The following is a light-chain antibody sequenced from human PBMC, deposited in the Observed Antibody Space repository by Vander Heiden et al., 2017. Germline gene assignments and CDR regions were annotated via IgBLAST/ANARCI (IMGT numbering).Light chain of an antibody. CDR1: QDITYY. Sequence: AIRLTLPPSSLSASIGDTVTITRRARQDITYYLAWYQQRPGKAPKLLVYAASSLQSGVPSRFSGSESGTDFTLTISSLQSEDIGTYYCQQYYSVPVTFGQGTRLEI. CDR3: QQYYSVPVT. J-gene: IGKJ5*01. CDR2: AAS. V-gene: IGKV1-8*01.